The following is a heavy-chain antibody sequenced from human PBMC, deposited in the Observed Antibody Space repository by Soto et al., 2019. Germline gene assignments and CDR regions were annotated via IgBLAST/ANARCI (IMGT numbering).Heavy chain of an antibody. Sequence: PSETLSLTCAVSGGSISSSNWWSWVRQPPGKGLEWIGEIYHSGSTNYNPSLKSRVTISVDKSKNQFSLKLSSVTAADTAVYYCARIHCGGDCSNHYYYGMDVWGQGTTVTVSS. J-gene: IGHJ6*02. CDR1: GGSISSSNW. CDR3: ARIHCGGDCSNHYYYGMDV. D-gene: IGHD2-21*02. V-gene: IGHV4-4*02. CDR2: IYHSGST.